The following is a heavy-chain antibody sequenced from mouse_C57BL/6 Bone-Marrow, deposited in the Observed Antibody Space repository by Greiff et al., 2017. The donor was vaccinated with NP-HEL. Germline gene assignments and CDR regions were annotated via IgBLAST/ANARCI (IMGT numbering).Heavy chain of an antibody. V-gene: IGHV2-5*01. D-gene: IGHD4-1*01. CDR1: GFSFTSYG. Sequence: QVQLQQSGPGLVQPSQSLSITCTVSGFSFTSYGVHWVRQSPGKGLEWLGVIWRGGSTDYNAAFMSRLSITKDNSKSQVFFKMNSLQADDTAIYCCAKRDWDVGEWDFEVWGTGTTVTVSS. CDR3: AKRDWDVGEWDFEV. CDR2: IWRGGST. J-gene: IGHJ1*03.